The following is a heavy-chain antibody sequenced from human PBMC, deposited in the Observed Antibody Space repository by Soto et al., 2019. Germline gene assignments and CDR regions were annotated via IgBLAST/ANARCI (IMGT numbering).Heavy chain of an antibody. CDR2: ISSSSSTI. V-gene: IGHV3-48*02. CDR3: ARDSPGRYCSSTSCPRMDV. CDR1: GFTFSSYS. D-gene: IGHD2-2*01. Sequence: GGSLRLSCAASGFTFSSYSMNWVRQAPGKGLEWVSYISSSSSTIYYADSVKGRFTISRDNAKNSLYLQMNSLRDEDTAVYYCARDSPGRYCSSTSCPRMDVWGQGTTVTVSS. J-gene: IGHJ6*02.